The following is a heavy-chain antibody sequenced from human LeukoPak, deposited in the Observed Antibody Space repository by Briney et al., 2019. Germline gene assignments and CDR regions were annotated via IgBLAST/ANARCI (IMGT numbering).Heavy chain of an antibody. D-gene: IGHD4-17*01. V-gene: IGHV3-53*01. Sequence: GSLRLSCAASGFTVSSNYMSWVRQAPGKGLEWVSVIYGGGSTYYADSVKGRFTISRDNSKNTLYLQMNSLRAEDTAVYYCARTGTGGVTQDGDLLPFDYWGQGTLVTVSS. CDR2: IYGGGST. CDR3: ARTGTGGVTQDGDLLPFDY. J-gene: IGHJ4*02. CDR1: GFTVSSNY.